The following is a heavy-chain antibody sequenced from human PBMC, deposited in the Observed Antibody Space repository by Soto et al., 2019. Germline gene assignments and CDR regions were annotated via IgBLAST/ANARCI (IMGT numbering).Heavy chain of an antibody. CDR3: AKATENYSTGYYKPFYYFGVDV. J-gene: IGHJ6*02. Sequence: GGSLRLSCAASGFTFGSYGMHWVRQAPGKGLEWVAGISYDGSKKYYGESVKGRFTISSDNSKNTLYLQMNSLRVEDTAVYYCAKATENYSTGYYKPFYYFGVDVWGQGTTVTVSS. CDR1: GFTFGSYG. D-gene: IGHD3-22*01. V-gene: IGHV3-30*18. CDR2: ISYDGSKK.